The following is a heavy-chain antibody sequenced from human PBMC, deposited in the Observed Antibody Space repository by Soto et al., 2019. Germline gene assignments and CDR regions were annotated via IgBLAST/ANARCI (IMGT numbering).Heavy chain of an antibody. CDR2: INPYSGGT. CDR3: ARTQYQYTMDV. J-gene: IGHJ6*02. CDR1: GYTFTDYY. D-gene: IGHD2-2*01. V-gene: IGHV1-2*04. Sequence: ASVKVSCKASGYTFTDYYIHWVRQAPGQGLEWMGWINPYSGGTNYAQRFQGWVTVTRDTSISTAYMELSRLTSDDTAVYYCARTQYQYTMDVWGQGTTVTVSS.